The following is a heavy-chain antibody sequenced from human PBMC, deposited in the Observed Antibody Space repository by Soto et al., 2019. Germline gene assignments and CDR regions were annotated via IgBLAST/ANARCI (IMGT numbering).Heavy chain of an antibody. CDR1: GGTFSSYT. D-gene: IGHD3-22*01. Sequence: VASVKVSCKASGGTFSSYTISWVRQAPGQGLEWMGRIIPILGIANYAQKFQGRVTITADKSTSTAYMELSSLRSEDTAVYYCARDLGSSGYYSYFDYWGQGTLVTVSS. V-gene: IGHV1-69*04. CDR2: IIPILGIA. J-gene: IGHJ4*02. CDR3: ARDLGSSGYYSYFDY.